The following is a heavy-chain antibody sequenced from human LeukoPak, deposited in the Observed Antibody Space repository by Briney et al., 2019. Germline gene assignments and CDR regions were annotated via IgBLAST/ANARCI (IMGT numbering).Heavy chain of an antibody. Sequence: SETLSLTCAVSGYSISSGYYWGWIRQPPGKGLEWIGSIYHSGSTYYNPSLKSRVTISVDTSKNQFSLKLSSVTAADTAVYYCAREYDSSDYYPSDAFDIWGQGTMVTVSS. V-gene: IGHV4-38-2*02. J-gene: IGHJ3*02. CDR3: AREYDSSDYYPSDAFDI. D-gene: IGHD3-22*01. CDR2: IYHSGST. CDR1: GYSISSGYY.